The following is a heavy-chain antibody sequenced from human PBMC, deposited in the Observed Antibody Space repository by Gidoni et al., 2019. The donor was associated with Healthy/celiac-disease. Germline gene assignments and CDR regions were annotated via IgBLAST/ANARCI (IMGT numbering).Heavy chain of an antibody. Sequence: QVQLVESGGGVVQPGRSLRLSCAASGFTFSSYAMHWVRQAPGKGLEWVAVISYDGSNKYYADSVKGRFTISRDNSKNTLYLQMNSLRAEDTAVYYCARGTEDRGIWGQGTMVTVSS. CDR2: ISYDGSNK. D-gene: IGHD2-15*01. J-gene: IGHJ3*02. CDR3: ARGTEDRGI. V-gene: IGHV3-30*04. CDR1: GFTFSSYA.